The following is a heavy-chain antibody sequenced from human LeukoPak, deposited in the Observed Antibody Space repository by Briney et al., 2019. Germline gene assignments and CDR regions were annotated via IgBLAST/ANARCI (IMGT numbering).Heavy chain of an antibody. CDR3: AKQLGYCSDGSCYFPY. V-gene: IGHV3-23*01. Sequence: GGSLRLSCAASVFTFSSSAMGWVRQAPGKGLEWVSAISNNGGYTYYADSVQGRFTISRDNSKSTLCLQMNSLRAEDTAVYYCAKQLGYCSDGSCYFPYWGQGTLVTVSS. D-gene: IGHD2-15*01. CDR1: VFTFSSSA. J-gene: IGHJ4*02. CDR2: ISNNGGYT.